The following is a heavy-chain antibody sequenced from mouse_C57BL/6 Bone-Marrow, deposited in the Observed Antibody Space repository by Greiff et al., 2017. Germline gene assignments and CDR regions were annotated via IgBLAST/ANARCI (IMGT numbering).Heavy chain of an antibody. Sequence: QVQLQQSGAELVRPGASVTLSCKASGYTFTDYEMHWVKQTPVHGLEWIGAIDPETGGTAYNQKFKGKAILTADKSSSTAYMELRSLTSEDSAVYYCTRLTGMGFAYWGHVTLVTVSA. CDR3: TRLTGMGFAY. D-gene: IGHD4-1*01. J-gene: IGHJ3*01. CDR2: IDPETGGT. V-gene: IGHV1-15*01. CDR1: GYTFTDYE.